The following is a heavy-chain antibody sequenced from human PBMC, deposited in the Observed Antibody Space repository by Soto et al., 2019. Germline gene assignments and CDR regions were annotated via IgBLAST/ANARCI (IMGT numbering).Heavy chain of an antibody. D-gene: IGHD3-10*01. CDR2: ISSSGSTI. V-gene: IGHV3-11*01. Sequence: PGGSLRLSCAASGFTFSDYYMSWIRQAPGKGLEWVSYISSSGSTIYYADSVKGRFTISRDNAKNSLYLQMNSLRAEDTAVYYCARARITMVRGVMIGWFDPWGQGTLVTVSS. CDR3: ARARITMVRGVMIGWFDP. J-gene: IGHJ5*02. CDR1: GFTFSDYY.